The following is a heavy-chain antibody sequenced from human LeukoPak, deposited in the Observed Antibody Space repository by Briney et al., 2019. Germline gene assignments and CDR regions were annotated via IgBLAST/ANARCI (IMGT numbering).Heavy chain of an antibody. CDR1: GFPLSSYA. CDR3: ARRGYHDSSGYDY. J-gene: IGHJ4*02. CDR2: ISGRSADI. D-gene: IGHD3-22*01. V-gene: IGHV3-21*06. Sequence: KAGGSLRLSCAVSGFPLSSYAMSWVRQAPGKGLEWVSSISGRSADIYYADSVKGRFTISRDNAKNSVFLQMNNLRVEDTAIYYCARRGYHDSSGYDYWGQGTPVTVSS.